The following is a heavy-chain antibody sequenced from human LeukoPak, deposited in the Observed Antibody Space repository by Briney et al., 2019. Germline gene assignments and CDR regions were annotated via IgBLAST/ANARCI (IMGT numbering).Heavy chain of an antibody. D-gene: IGHD3-3*01. V-gene: IGHV3-23*01. Sequence: GGSLRLSCAVSGFAFGSEAMSWVRQSPARGLEWVASISPGGGTTYYADYVKGRFTISRDNSKNTLYLQMNSLRAEDTAVYYCARGGYYDFWSGYYVPFDYWGQGTLVTVSS. J-gene: IGHJ4*02. CDR2: ISPGGGTT. CDR3: ARGGYYDFWSGYYVPFDY. CDR1: GFAFGSEA.